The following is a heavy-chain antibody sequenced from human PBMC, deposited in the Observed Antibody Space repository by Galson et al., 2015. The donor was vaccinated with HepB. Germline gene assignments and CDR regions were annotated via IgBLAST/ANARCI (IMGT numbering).Heavy chain of an antibody. CDR2: VNPNSGAT. Sequence: SVKVSCKASGYTFTNYDIDWVRQATGQGLEWMGWVNPNSGATGYAQKFQGRVTMTRDTSISTAYMELSSLTPEDTALYYCARGNRLYASSWSPLAFDIWGQGTVVTVSS. V-gene: IGHV1-8*01. CDR3: ARGNRLYASSWSPLAFDI. D-gene: IGHD6-13*01. CDR1: GYTFTNYD. J-gene: IGHJ3*02.